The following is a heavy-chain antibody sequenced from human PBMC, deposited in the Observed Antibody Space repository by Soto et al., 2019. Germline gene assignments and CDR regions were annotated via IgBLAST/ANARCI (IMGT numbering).Heavy chain of an antibody. J-gene: IGHJ6*02. Sequence: GGSLRLSCTASGFTFGDYAMSWVRQAPGKGLEWVGFIRSKAYGGTTEYAASVKGRFTISRGDSKSIAYLQMNSLKTEDTAVYYCTRDSYYDFWSGYFADVYYYYGMDVWGQGTTVTVSS. CDR3: TRDSYYDFWSGYFADVYYYYGMDV. D-gene: IGHD3-3*01. CDR2: IRSKAYGGTT. V-gene: IGHV3-49*04. CDR1: GFTFGDYA.